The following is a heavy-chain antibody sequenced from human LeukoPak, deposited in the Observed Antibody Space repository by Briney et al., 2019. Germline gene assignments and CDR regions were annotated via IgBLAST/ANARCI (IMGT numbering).Heavy chain of an antibody. Sequence: GVSLRLSCAASGFTFSSYSMNWVRQAPGKGLEWVSSISSSSSYIYYADSVKGRFTISRDNAKNSLYLQMNSLRAEDTAVYYCARVGQLVRSDWGQGTLVTVSS. V-gene: IGHV3-21*01. CDR3: ARVGQLVRSD. D-gene: IGHD6-6*01. J-gene: IGHJ4*02. CDR2: ISSSSSYI. CDR1: GFTFSSYS.